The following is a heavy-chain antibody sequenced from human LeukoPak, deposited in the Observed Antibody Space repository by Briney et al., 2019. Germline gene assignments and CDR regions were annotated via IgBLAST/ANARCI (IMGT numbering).Heavy chain of an antibody. D-gene: IGHD6-13*01. V-gene: IGHV4-59*01. CDR3: ARGGSSSWFFDY. J-gene: IGHJ4*02. CDR1: GGSISSYY. CDR2: IYYSGST. Sequence: PSETLSLTCTVSGGSISSYYWSWIRQPPGKGLEWIGCIYYSGSTNYNPSLKSRVTISVDTSKNQFSLKLSSVTAADTAVYYCARGGSSSWFFDYWGQGTLVTVSS.